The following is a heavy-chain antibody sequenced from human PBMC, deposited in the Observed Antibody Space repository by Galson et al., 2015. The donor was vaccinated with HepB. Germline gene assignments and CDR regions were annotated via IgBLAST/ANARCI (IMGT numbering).Heavy chain of an antibody. CDR3: AKDGPIAAAGYLFDY. V-gene: IGHV3-43*01. CDR2: ISWDGGST. CDR1: GFTFDDYT. D-gene: IGHD6-13*01. Sequence: SLRLSCAASGFTFDDYTMHWVRQAPGKGLEWVSLISWDGGSTYYADSVKGRFTISRDNSKNSLYLQMNSLRTEDTALYYCAKDGPIAAAGYLFDYWGQGTLVTVSS. J-gene: IGHJ4*02.